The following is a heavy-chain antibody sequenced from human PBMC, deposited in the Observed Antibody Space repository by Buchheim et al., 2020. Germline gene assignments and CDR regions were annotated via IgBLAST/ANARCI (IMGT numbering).Heavy chain of an antibody. CDR2: IYYSGST. J-gene: IGHJ4*02. D-gene: IGHD2-2*01. CDR3: ARTSRTSPMRLIDY. V-gene: IGHV4-61*01. CDR1: GGSVSGGSYY. Sequence: QVQLQESGPGLVKPSETLSLTCRVSGGSVSGGSYYWSWVRQPPGKGLEYIGYIYYSGSTNYNPSLGGRVTISKDTSKNEFSLKMTSVTAADTAVYYCARTSRTSPMRLIDYWGQGTL.